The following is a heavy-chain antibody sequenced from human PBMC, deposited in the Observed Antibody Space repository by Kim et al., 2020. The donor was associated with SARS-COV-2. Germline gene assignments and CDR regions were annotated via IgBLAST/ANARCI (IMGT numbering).Heavy chain of an antibody. CDR3: AKPPRGAVASSDY. V-gene: IGHV3-23*01. J-gene: IGHJ4*02. D-gene: IGHD6-19*01. Sequence: YAGSVKGQFTISGDNSKNTLDLQMNRRRAEDTAVYYCAKPPRGAVASSDYWGQGTLVTVSS.